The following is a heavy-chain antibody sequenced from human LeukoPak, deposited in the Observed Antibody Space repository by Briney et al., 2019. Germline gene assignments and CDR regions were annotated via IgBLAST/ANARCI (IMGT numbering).Heavy chain of an antibody. Sequence: GASVKVSCKASGYTFTGYYMHWVRQAPGQGLEWMGWINPNSGGTNYAQKFQGRVTMTRDTSTSTAYMELSRLRFDDTAVYNCARARFGSQENGFDIWGQGTMVTVSS. V-gene: IGHV1-2*02. J-gene: IGHJ3*02. CDR2: INPNSGGT. D-gene: IGHD3-16*01. CDR3: ARARFGSQENGFDI. CDR1: GYTFTGYY.